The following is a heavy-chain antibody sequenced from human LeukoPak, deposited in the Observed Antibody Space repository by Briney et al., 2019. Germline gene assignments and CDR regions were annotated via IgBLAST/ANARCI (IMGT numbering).Heavy chain of an antibody. D-gene: IGHD6-19*01. CDR1: GGTFSSYA. V-gene: IGHV1-69*05. CDR2: IIPIFGTA. J-gene: IGHJ4*02. CDR3: ARGVAVAVTFDY. Sequence: AVKVSCKASGGTFSSYAISWVRQAPGQGLEWMGRIIPIFGTANYAQKFQSRVTITTDESTSTAYMELSSLRSEDTAVYYCARGVAVAVTFDYGGQGTLVTVSS.